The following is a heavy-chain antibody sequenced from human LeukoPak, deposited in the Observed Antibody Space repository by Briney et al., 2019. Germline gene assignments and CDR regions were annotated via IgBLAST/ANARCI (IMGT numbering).Heavy chain of an antibody. V-gene: IGHV1-69*02. Sequence: SVKASCKASGSPFSSYTISWVRQAPGQGFEFSRILLAILGIANYAQKYHGRVTITADISTSRGYMELGSLRPEHTAVYYSARGVRGVNGATVWLVPWGQGPLVPVSS. CDR2: LLAILGIA. CDR3: ARGVRGVNGATVWLVP. CDR1: GSPFSSYT. J-gene: IGHJ5*02. D-gene: IGHD2-8*01.